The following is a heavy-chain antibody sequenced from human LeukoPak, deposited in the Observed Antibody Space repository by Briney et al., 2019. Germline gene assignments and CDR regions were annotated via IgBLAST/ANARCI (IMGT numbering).Heavy chain of an antibody. Sequence: GGSLRLSCAASGFTFSSYYMSWVRQAPGKGLEWVANIKRDGSGKYYVDSVKGRFTVSRDNAKNSLYLQMNSLRAEDTAVYYCANDDGSYTPGGWGQGTLVTVSS. CDR1: GFTFSSYY. CDR3: ANDDGSYTPGG. V-gene: IGHV3-7*03. CDR2: IKRDGSGK. J-gene: IGHJ4*02. D-gene: IGHD1-26*01.